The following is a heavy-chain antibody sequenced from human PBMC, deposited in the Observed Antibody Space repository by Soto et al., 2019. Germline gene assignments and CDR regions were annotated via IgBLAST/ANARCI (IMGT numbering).Heavy chain of an antibody. J-gene: IGHJ5*02. CDR3: ASHSMVRGVTGRNWFDP. CDR1: GGSFSGYY. CDR2: INHSGST. Sequence: QVQLQQWGAGLLKPSETLSLTCAVYGGSFSGYYWSWIRQPPGKGLEWIGEINHSGSTNYNPSLKSRVNRRVDTSKNQFSLKLRAVTAADTAVYYCASHSMVRGVTGRNWFDPWGQGTLVTVSS. D-gene: IGHD3-10*01. V-gene: IGHV4-34*01.